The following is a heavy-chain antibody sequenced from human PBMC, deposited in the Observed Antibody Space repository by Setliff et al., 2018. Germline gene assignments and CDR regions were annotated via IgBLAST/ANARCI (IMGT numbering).Heavy chain of an antibody. CDR2: INPDATTT. J-gene: IGHJ4*02. CDR1: GFTFGSHW. V-gene: IGHV3-74*01. Sequence: PGGSLRLSCAASGFTFGSHWMHWVRQVPGKGLAWVSQINPDATTTYYADSVKGRFTISRDNAKTTLYLQMNSLRVEDTAVYFCARDPRDGSSSPMADNWGQGTLVTVSS. CDR3: ARDPRDGSSSPMADN. D-gene: IGHD3-10*01.